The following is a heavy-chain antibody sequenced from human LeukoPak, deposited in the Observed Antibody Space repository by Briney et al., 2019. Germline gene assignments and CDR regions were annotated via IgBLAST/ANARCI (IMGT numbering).Heavy chain of an antibody. V-gene: IGHV3-74*01. CDR1: GFTFGTYD. J-gene: IGHJ6*02. Sequence: GGSLRLSCAASGFTFGTYDMSWVRQAPGKGLVWVSRINGDRSTTSYADSVKGRFTISRDNAKNTLYLQMTSLTTEDTAVYYCARNHEYYFGMDVWGQGTTVTVSS. CDR2: INGDRSTT. CDR3: ARNHEYYFGMDV.